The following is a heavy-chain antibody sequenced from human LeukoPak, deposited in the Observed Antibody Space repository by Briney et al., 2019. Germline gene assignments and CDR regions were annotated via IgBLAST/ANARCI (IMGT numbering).Heavy chain of an antibody. Sequence: RRSLRPSCAASGFTSSIYAFFWFRQAPGKGLEWVSAISSGGGSTSYADSVKGRLNISRDNSNNTLFLQMNSLRAEDTAVYYCARKNCATASCPLCYWGQGTLVTVSS. CDR3: ARKNCATASCPLCY. J-gene: IGHJ4*02. CDR1: GFTSSIYA. D-gene: IGHD2-15*01. V-gene: IGHV3-23*01. CDR2: ISSGGGST.